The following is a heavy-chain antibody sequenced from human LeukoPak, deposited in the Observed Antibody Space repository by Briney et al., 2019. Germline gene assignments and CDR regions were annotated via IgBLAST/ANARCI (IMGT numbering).Heavy chain of an antibody. D-gene: IGHD5-24*01. CDR3: ARVSRNGWLQDFHY. J-gene: IGHJ4*02. CDR1: GGSISSSSYY. Sequence: TSETLSLTCSVSGGSISSSSYYWGWVRQPPGEGLVWIGRIYYSGSTYCNPSLKSRVTMSLDTAKNQFSLKLSSVPAADTALYYCARVSRNGWLQDFHYWGQGTLVTVCS. CDR2: IYYSGST. V-gene: IGHV4-39*07.